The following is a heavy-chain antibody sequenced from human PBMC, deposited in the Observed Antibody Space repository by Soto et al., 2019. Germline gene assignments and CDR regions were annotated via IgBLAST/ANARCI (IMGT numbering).Heavy chain of an antibody. Sequence: QEQLVQSGAEVKRPGASVKVSCRASGYTFTSFNINWVRQAAGQGPEWIGWMNPANGDAAFAREFQGRVTMTRDAATDTAYMEVGGLPSGDTAIYYCARALGIAVTGLDLWGPGTLVSVSS. CDR3: ARALGIAVTGLDL. D-gene: IGHD6-19*01. CDR2: MNPANGDA. J-gene: IGHJ5*02. V-gene: IGHV1-8*01. CDR1: GYTFTSFN.